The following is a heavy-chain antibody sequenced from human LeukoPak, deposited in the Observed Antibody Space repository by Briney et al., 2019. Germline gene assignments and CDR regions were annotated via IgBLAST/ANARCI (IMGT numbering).Heavy chain of an antibody. V-gene: IGHV3-7*03. D-gene: IGHD3-3*01. CDR3: ARGDFWSGYYIVDYYYYGMDV. J-gene: IGHJ6*02. CDR1: GFTFSSYW. Sequence: QSGGPLRLSCAASGFTFSSYWMSWVRQAPGKGLEWVADIKQAGSETYHVDSGKGRFTISRDNAKNSLYLQMNSLRAEDTAVYYCARGDFWSGYYIVDYYYYGMDVWGQGTTVTVSS. CDR2: IKQAGSET.